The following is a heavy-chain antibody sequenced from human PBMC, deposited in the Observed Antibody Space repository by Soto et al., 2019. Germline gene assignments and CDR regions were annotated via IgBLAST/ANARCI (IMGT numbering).Heavy chain of an antibody. J-gene: IGHJ4*02. Sequence: PGGSLRLSCAASGFTFTKFAMSWVRQAPGKGLEWVASISGPGGSTNYAESVKGRFTISRDNSNDTVSLQMNSLRVEDTALYFCAKDRRIAVSHFDFWGQGTL. D-gene: IGHD6-19*01. CDR3: AKDRRIAVSHFDF. CDR2: ISGPGGST. V-gene: IGHV3-23*01. CDR1: GFTFTKFA.